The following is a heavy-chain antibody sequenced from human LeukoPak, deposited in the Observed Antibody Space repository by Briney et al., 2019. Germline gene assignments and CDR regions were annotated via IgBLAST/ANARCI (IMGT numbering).Heavy chain of an antibody. CDR3: ARGGFLPLNYDFWSGYSNWFDP. Sequence: SVKVSCTASGGTFSSYAISWVRQAPGQGLEWMGRIIPILGIANYAQKFQGRVTITADKSTSTAYMELSSLRSEDTAVYYCARGGFLPLNYDFWSGYSNWFDPWGQGTLVTVSS. J-gene: IGHJ5*02. V-gene: IGHV1-69*04. D-gene: IGHD3-3*01. CDR1: GGTFSSYA. CDR2: IIPILGIA.